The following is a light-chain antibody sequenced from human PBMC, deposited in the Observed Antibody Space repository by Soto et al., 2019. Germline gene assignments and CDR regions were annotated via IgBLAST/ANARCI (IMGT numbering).Light chain of an antibody. CDR1: SSDIGSDNY. CDR3: SPYAGSNFPVV. V-gene: IGLV2-8*01. J-gene: IGLJ2*01. Sequence: QSALTQPPSASGAPGQSVTISCTGASSDIGSDNYVSWYQQHPDKAPKLLIYDVTHRPSGVPDRFSGSKSGNTASLPVTGLLAAEEADDYCSPYAGSNFPVVFGGGTKLTVL. CDR2: DVT.